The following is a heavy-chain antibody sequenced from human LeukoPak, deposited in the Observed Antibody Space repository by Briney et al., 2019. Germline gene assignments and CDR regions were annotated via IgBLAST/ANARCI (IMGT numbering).Heavy chain of an antibody. J-gene: IGHJ4*02. CDR3: ATDRGWRTSGYYLYYFEY. Sequence: PGGSLRLSCAASGFTFSSYWMSWVRQAPGKGLEWVVSIKHDGSEKYYVDSVRGRFTISRDNTMNSLYLQMSSLRAEDTAVYYCATDRGWRTSGYYLYYFEYWGQGTLVTYSS. V-gene: IGHV3-7*01. D-gene: IGHD3-3*01. CDR2: IKHDGSEK. CDR1: GFTFSSYW.